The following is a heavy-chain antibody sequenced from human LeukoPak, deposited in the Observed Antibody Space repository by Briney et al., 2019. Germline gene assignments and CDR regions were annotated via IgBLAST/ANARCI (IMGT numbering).Heavy chain of an antibody. CDR3: AKDRAQQLVLDF. CDR2: IIGSGSNT. J-gene: IGHJ4*02. V-gene: IGHV3-23*01. Sequence: PGGSLRLSCAASGFTFSSYAMSWVRQAPGKGLEWVSAIIGSGSNTYYADSVKGRFTISRDNSKNTLFLRMNSLRAEDTAVYYCAKDRAQQLVLDFWGQGSLVTVSS. CDR1: GFTFSSYA. D-gene: IGHD6-13*01.